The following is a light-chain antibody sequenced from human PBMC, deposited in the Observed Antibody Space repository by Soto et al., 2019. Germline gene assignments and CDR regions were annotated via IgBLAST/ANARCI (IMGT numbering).Light chain of an antibody. Sequence: EIVLTQSPGTLSLSPGERATLSCRASQSVGSSYLAWYQQKPGQAPRLLIYDTSTRATGVPARFSGSGSGTEFTLTISDLQSEDFAVYYCQQYNQWPPLTFGGGTKVDIK. CDR1: QSVGSS. J-gene: IGKJ4*01. CDR3: QQYNQWPPLT. CDR2: DTS. V-gene: IGKV3D-15*01.